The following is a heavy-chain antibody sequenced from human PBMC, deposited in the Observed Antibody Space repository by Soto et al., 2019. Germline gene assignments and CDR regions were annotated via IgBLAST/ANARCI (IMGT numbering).Heavy chain of an antibody. D-gene: IGHD1-1*01. J-gene: IGHJ5*01. CDR2: VHISGHS. CDR3: ARVRQGCSANNCYFDP. CDR1: GGSTTTNNYY. Sequence: PSETLSLTCTVSGGSTTTNNYYWGWIRQPPGQGLGWIAEVHISGHSNYNPSLRSRVSVSIDSSKNQFYLNLNSVTAADTAIYYWARVRQGCSANNCYFDPWGQGTQVTVSS. V-gene: IGHV4-39*07.